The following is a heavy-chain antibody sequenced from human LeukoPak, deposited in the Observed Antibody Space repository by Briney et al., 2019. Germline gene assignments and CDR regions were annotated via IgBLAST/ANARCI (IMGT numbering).Heavy chain of an antibody. V-gene: IGHV4-34*01. J-gene: IGHJ6*03. CDR2: INDMGNT. D-gene: IGHD3-10*01. CDR1: GRFFSVYY. CDR3: ARLGRGGYYDCQYMDI. Sequence: AETLSLTCALYGRFFSVYYWRWIRHPPGEGLEWLGEINDMGNTNYHTPRRGRVPIPVETSKNHFFLSLTSATSATPAVIFCARLGRGGYYDCQYMDIWGNGTTVTVPS.